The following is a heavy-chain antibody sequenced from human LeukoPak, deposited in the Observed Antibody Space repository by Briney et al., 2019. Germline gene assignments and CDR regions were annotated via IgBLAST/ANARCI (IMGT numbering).Heavy chain of an antibody. CDR1: GYTFTSYG. Sequence: ASVKVSRKASGYTFTSYGISWVRQAPGQGLEWMGWISAYNGNTNYAQKLQGRVTMTTDTSTSTAYMELRSLRSDDTAVYYCARLKDYYDSSGYPDYWGQGTLVTVSS. CDR3: ARLKDYYDSSGYPDY. J-gene: IGHJ4*02. V-gene: IGHV1-18*01. D-gene: IGHD3-22*01. CDR2: ISAYNGNT.